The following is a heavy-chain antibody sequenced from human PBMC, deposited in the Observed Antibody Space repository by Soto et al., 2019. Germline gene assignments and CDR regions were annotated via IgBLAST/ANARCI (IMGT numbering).Heavy chain of an antibody. D-gene: IGHD6-19*01. CDR1: GGSISSSSYY. J-gene: IGHJ6*02. CDR2: IYYSGST. V-gene: IGHV4-39*01. CDR3: ARRVCYSSGWYRQGGGMDV. Sequence: QLQLQESGPGLVKPSETLSLTCTVSGGSISSSSYYWGWIRQPPGKGLEWIGSIYYSGSTYYNPSLKSRVTISVDTSKNQFSLKLSSVTAADTAVYYCARRVCYSSGWYRQGGGMDVWGQGTTVTVSS.